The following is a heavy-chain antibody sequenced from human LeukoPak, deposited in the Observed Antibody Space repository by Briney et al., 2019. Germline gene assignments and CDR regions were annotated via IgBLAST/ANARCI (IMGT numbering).Heavy chain of an antibody. CDR3: ARDLNSLYYYDSSGYYYPFDY. CDR2: IYYSGST. D-gene: IGHD3-22*01. CDR1: GGSISSSSYY. J-gene: IGHJ4*02. Sequence: KPSETLSLTCTVSGGSISSSSYYWGWIRQPPGKGLEWIGSIYYSGSTYYNPSLKSRVTISVDTSKNQFSLKLSSVTAADTAVYYCARDLNSLYYYDSSGYYYPFDYWGQGTLVTVSS. V-gene: IGHV4-39*02.